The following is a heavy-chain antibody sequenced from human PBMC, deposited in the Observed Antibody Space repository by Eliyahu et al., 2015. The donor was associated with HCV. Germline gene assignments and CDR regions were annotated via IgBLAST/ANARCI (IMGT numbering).Heavy chain of an antibody. J-gene: IGHJ4*02. V-gene: IGHV3-21*01. CDR2: XSTNDNYM. CDR3: ARDVETWLQSPYSFDC. D-gene: IGHD5-24*01. CDR1: GXXFSSYS. Sequence: EVQLVESGGGXVKPGGSLXLSCAASGXXFSSYSLNWVXQAXGKGLEWVSFXSTNDNYMYYADSVKGRFTISRDNAKKSLYLQMNSLRAEDTAVYFCARDVETWLQSPYSFDCWGQGTLVTVSS.